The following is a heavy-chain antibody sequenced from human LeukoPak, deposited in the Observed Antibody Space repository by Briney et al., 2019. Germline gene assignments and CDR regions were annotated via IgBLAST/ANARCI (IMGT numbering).Heavy chain of an antibody. CDR2: INSDGSST. D-gene: IGHD4-17*01. CDR3: ARPPLGGDYEEYFQH. Sequence: PGGSLRLSCAASGFTFSSYWMHWVRQAPGKGLVWVSRINSDGSSTSYADSVKGRFTISRDNAKNTLYLQMNSLRAEDTAVYYCARPPLGGDYEEYFQHWGQGTLVTVSS. CDR1: GFTFSSYW. V-gene: IGHV3-74*01. J-gene: IGHJ1*01.